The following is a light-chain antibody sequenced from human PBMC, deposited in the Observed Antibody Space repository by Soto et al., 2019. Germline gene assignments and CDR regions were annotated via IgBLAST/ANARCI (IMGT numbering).Light chain of an antibody. Sequence: DIEMTQSPSTLPASIGDRVTITCRSSQSINYWLAWYQQKPGKVPKLLIYDASTLESGVPSRFSGSGSGTDFTLTISSRQSEDFATYYCHSGTFGQGTKVEMK. J-gene: IGKJ1*01. V-gene: IGKV1-5*01. CDR2: DAS. CDR1: QSINYW. CDR3: HSGT.